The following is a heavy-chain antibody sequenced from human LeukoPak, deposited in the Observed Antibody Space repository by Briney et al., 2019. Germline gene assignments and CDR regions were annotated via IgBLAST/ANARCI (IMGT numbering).Heavy chain of an antibody. J-gene: IGHJ4*02. D-gene: IGHD2-2*01. V-gene: IGHV3-30*04. CDR2: ISYDENKK. CDR3: ARGRGSTSSYFDY. CDR1: GFTFNNYA. Sequence: GRSLRLSCAASGFTFNNYAIHWVRQAPGKGLEWVAVISYDENKKYYADSVRGRFTISRDNSNYTLFLHMNSLRAEDTAVYYCARGRGSTSSYFDYWGQGTLVTVSS.